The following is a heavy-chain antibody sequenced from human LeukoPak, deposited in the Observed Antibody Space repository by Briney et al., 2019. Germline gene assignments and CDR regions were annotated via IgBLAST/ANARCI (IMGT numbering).Heavy chain of an antibody. CDR2: ISSDEFNE. CDR1: GFSFRSYG. CDR3: AKGESITSAWFDS. J-gene: IGHJ5*01. V-gene: IGHV3-30*18. D-gene: IGHD5-24*01. Sequence: GRSLRLSCAASGFSFRSYGMHWVRQAPGKGLGWVAVISSDEFNEYYADSVKGRFTISRDNSKNTLYLQINSLRGEDTAVYYCAKGESITSAWFDSWGQGTLVTVSS.